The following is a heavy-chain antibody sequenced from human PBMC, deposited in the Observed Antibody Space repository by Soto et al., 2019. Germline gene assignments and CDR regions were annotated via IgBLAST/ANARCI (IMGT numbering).Heavy chain of an antibody. CDR2: INAIFGRT. V-gene: IGHV1-69*05. D-gene: IGHD3-22*01. CDR3: ASDSYYYYSSGYYYTPYYYCMDV. J-gene: IGHJ6*02. Sequence: GASVKVSCKASGGTFSSYASSWVRQSPGQGLEGMGGINAIFGRTKYAQKFQGRVTITTDKSMSTAYMELSSLRSEDTAVYYCASDSYYYYSSGYYYTPYYYCMDVWGQGTTVTVSS. CDR1: GGTFSSYA.